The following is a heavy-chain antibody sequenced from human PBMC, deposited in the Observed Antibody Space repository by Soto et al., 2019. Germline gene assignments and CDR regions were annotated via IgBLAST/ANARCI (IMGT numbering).Heavy chain of an antibody. J-gene: IGHJ6*02. CDR3: ARAGYCSGGSCYYGYYYGMDV. Sequence: ASVKVSFKASGYTLTGYYMPWVRQAPGQGLEWMGCINPNSGGTNYAQKFQGRVTMTRDTSISTAYMELSRLRPDDTAVYYCARAGYCSGGSCYYGYYYGMDVWGQGTTVTVSS. CDR1: GYTLTGYY. V-gene: IGHV1-2*02. D-gene: IGHD2-15*01. CDR2: INPNSGGT.